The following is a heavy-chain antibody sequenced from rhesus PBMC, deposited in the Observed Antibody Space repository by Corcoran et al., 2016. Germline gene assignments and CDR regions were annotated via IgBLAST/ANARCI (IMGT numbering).Heavy chain of an antibody. D-gene: IGHD3-28*01. V-gene: IGHV5-2*01. CDR1: GYSFTSYW. Sequence: EVHLVQSGAEVKRPGESLKISCKTSGYSFTSYWISWVRQMPGKGLEWMGAIDPSDSDTRYSPSFQGQVTISADKSISTAYLQWSSLKASDSATYYCAKGNGSGYFMMYLFDYWGQGVLVTVSS. J-gene: IGHJ4*01. CDR2: IDPSDSDT. CDR3: AKGNGSGYFMMYLFDY.